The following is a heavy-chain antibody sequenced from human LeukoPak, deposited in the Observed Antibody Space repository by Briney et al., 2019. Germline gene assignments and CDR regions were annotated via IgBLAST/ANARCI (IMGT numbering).Heavy chain of an antibody. Sequence: PGGSLRLSCAASGFTFSSYAMHWVRQAPGKGLEWVAVISYDGSNKYYADSVKGRFTISRDNSKNTLYLQMNGLRAEDTAVYYCAKDGRDSSGWYYYWGQGTLVTVSS. J-gene: IGHJ4*02. D-gene: IGHD6-19*01. V-gene: IGHV3-30-3*01. CDR3: AKDGRDSSGWYYY. CDR1: GFTFSSYA. CDR2: ISYDGSNK.